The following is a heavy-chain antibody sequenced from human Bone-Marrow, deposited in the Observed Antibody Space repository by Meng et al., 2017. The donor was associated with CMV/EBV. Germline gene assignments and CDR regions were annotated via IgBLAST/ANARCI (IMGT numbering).Heavy chain of an antibody. J-gene: IGHJ5*02. CDR1: GYTFTRYF. CDR3: ARDLGGSGNDH. Sequence: ASVKVSCKASGYTFTRYFLHWVRQAHGQGLEWMGIINPSGGSPTYAQEFQGRVTMTRDTSTSTIYMELGNLRSEDTAVYYCARDLGGSGNDHCGQGTLATVSS. V-gene: IGHV1-46*01. D-gene: IGHD3-3*01. CDR2: INPSGGSP.